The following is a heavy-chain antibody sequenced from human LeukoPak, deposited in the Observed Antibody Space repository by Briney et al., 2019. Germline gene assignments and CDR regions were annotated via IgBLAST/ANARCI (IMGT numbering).Heavy chain of an antibody. Sequence: SQTLSLTCTVSGGSISSGSYYWSWIRQPAEKGLEWIGRIYTSGSTNYNPSLKSRVTISVDTSKNQFSLKLSSVTAADTAVYYCARVHFWSGYFSYFDYWGQGTLVTVSS. V-gene: IGHV4-61*02. CDR2: IYTSGST. CDR3: ARVHFWSGYFSYFDY. CDR1: GGSISSGSYY. D-gene: IGHD3-3*02. J-gene: IGHJ4*02.